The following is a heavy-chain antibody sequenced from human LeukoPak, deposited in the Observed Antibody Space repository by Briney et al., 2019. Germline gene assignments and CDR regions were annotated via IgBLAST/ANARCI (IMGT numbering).Heavy chain of an antibody. CDR1: GGSISSSTYY. CDR3: ARRLGPPHWDYYFDY. CDR2: IYYRGST. Sequence: SETLSLTCTVSGGSISSSTYYWGWIRQPPGKGLEWIGTIYYRGSTYYNPSLKSRVTISVDTSKNQFSLKLTSVTAADTAVYYCARRLGPPHWDYYFDYWGQGTLVTVSS. V-gene: IGHV4-39*01. J-gene: IGHJ4*02. D-gene: IGHD1-7*01.